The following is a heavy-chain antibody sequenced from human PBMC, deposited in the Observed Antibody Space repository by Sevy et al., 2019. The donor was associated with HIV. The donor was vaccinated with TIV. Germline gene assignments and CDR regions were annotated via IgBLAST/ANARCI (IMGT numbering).Heavy chain of an antibody. D-gene: IGHD4-4*01. Sequence: ASVKVSCKASGYTFTGYYMHWVRQAPGQGLEWMGWINPNSGGTNYAQKFQGRVTMTRDTSISTAYMELGRLRSDDTAVYYCASSDDYSNYYYYGMDVWGQGTTVTVSS. J-gene: IGHJ6*02. V-gene: IGHV1-2*02. CDR2: INPNSGGT. CDR1: GYTFTGYY. CDR3: ASSDDYSNYYYYGMDV.